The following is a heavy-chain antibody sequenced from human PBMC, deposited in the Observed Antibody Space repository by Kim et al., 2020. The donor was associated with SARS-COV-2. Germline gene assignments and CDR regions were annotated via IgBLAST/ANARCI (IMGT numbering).Heavy chain of an antibody. CDR3: AKVSGSYLSHYFDY. J-gene: IGHJ4*02. CDR2: ISWNSGSI. D-gene: IGHD1-26*01. CDR1: GFTFDDYA. Sequence: GGSLRLSCAASGFTFDDYAMHWVRQAPGKGLEWVSGISWNSGSIGYADSVKGRFTISRDNAKNSLYLQMNSLRAEDTALYYCAKVSGSYLSHYFDYWGQG. V-gene: IGHV3-9*01.